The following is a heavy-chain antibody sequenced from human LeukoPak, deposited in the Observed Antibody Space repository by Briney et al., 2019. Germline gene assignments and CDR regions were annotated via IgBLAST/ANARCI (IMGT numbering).Heavy chain of an antibody. V-gene: IGHV3-23*01. J-gene: IGHJ6*03. D-gene: IGHD3-16*01. CDR2: ILDGGYST. CDR3: AKLGGHPLHNYYVGV. CDR1: GFTFSSYA. Sequence: GGSLRLSCAASGFTFSSYAMSWVRQAPGKGLEWVSGILDGGYSTYYANSVKGRFTISRDNSNNTLYLQMNSLRAEDTAVYYCAKLGGHPLHNYYVGVWGKGTTVAVSS.